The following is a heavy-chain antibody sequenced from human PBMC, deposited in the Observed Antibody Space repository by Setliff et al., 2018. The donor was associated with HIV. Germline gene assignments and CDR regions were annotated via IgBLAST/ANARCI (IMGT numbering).Heavy chain of an antibody. V-gene: IGHV4-59*11. CDR1: GGSITSHY. J-gene: IGHJ3*02. D-gene: IGHD1-26*01. Sequence: SETLSLTCTVSGGSITSHYWNWIRQPPGQGLEWIGFTHYSGRTSHNPSLTSRVPFSVDTSKNQFSPKLSSVTDVDTAVYYCARWGETEHPTSVKAFDIWGQGTLVTVSS. CDR3: ARWGETEHPTSVKAFDI. CDR2: THYSGRT.